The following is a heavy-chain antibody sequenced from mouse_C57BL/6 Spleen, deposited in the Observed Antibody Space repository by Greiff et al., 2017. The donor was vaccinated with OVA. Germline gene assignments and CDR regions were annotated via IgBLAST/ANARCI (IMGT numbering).Heavy chain of an antibody. CDR2: IHPNSGST. CDR3: ARSFYSNYEGNAMDY. V-gene: IGHV1-64*01. D-gene: IGHD2-5*01. Sequence: QVQLKQPGAELVKPGASVKLSCKASGYTFTSYWMHWVKQRPGQGLEWIGMIHPNSGSTNYNEKFKSKATLTVDKSSSTAYMQLSSLTSEDSAVYYCARSFYSNYEGNAMDYWGQGTSVTVSS. J-gene: IGHJ4*01. CDR1: GYTFTSYW.